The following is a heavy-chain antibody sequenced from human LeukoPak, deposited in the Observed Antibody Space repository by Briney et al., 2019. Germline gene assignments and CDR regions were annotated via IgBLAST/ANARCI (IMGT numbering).Heavy chain of an antibody. CDR1: GSAISSSSYY. J-gene: IGHJ3*01. V-gene: IGHV4-39*07. CDR2: IYYSGST. Sequence: PSETLSLTCTVSGSAISSSSYYWGWIRQPPGKRLEWIGSIYYSGSTYYNPSLKSRVTISVDTSKNQFSLKLSSVTAADTAVYYCASKRVDRRGLRFLEWLPPQDYWGQGTMVTVSS. D-gene: IGHD3-3*01. CDR3: ASKRVDRRGLRFLEWLPPQDY.